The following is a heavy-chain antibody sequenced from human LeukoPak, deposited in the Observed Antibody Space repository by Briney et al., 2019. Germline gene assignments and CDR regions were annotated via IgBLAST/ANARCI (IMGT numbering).Heavy chain of an antibody. CDR3: ARGGHSWLGSYYYYMDV. D-gene: IGHD3-22*01. Sequence: GASVTVSCKASGYTFTDYYMHWVRQSPGQGLEWMGWINPNSGDTNYAEKFQGRVTMTRDTSISTAYMELSRLTSDDTAVYYCARGGHSWLGSYYYYMDVWGKGTTVTVSS. V-gene: IGHV1-2*02. CDR2: INPNSGDT. CDR1: GYTFTDYY. J-gene: IGHJ6*03.